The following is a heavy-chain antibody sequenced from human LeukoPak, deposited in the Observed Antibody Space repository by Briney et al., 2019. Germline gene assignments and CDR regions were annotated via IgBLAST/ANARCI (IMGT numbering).Heavy chain of an antibody. Sequence: GGSLRLSCAASGFTFSNAWMNWIRQAPGKGLEWISYISGGGGNIHYADSVEGRFTISRDNAKNSVYLQMNSLRTEDSAVYYCARDFNWAFDFWGQGILVTVSS. J-gene: IGHJ4*02. CDR2: ISGGGGNI. CDR3: ARDFNWAFDF. V-gene: IGHV3-48*01. CDR1: GFTFSNAW. D-gene: IGHD1-1*01.